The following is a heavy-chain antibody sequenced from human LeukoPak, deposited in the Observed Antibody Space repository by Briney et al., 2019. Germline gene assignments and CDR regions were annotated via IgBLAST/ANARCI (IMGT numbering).Heavy chain of an antibody. Sequence: GGSLRLSCAASGFTFSSYAMSWVRQAPGKGLEWVSAISGSGGTIYYADSVKGRFTISRDNAKNSLYLQMNSLRAEDTAVYYCARVAINDYGDYFHYWGQGTLVTVSS. CDR2: ISGSGGTI. J-gene: IGHJ4*02. V-gene: IGHV3-23*01. CDR1: GFTFSSYA. D-gene: IGHD4-17*01. CDR3: ARVAINDYGDYFHY.